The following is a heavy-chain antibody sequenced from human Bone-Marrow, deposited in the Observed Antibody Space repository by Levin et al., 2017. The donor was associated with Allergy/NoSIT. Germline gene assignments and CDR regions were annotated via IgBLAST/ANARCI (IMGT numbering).Heavy chain of an antibody. CDR1: GFTFDDYT. CDR2: ISWNSGTI. J-gene: IGHJ4*02. D-gene: IGHD4-17*01. CDR3: VKGAYGDFSGGLWGY. Sequence: PGGSLRLSCAASGFTFDDYTMYWVRQAPGKGLEWVSGISWNSGTIGYADSVKGRFTISRDNAKNSLYLQMESLRPDDTALYYCVKGAYGDFSGGLWGYWGQGTLVTVSS. V-gene: IGHV3-9*01.